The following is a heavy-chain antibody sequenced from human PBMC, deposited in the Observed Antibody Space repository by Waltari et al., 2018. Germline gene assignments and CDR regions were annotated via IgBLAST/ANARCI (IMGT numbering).Heavy chain of an antibody. D-gene: IGHD2-21*01. CDR2: INPSGGST. J-gene: IGHJ3*02. CDR3: ARDFEVVIAMGYAFDI. Sequence: QVQLVQSGAEVKKPGASVKVSCKASGYTFTSYDMHWVRQAPGQGLEWMGIINPSGGSTSYAQKFQGRVTMTRDTSTSTVYMELSSLRSEDTAVYYCARDFEVVIAMGYAFDIWGQGTMVTVSS. V-gene: IGHV1-46*01. CDR1: GYTFTSYD.